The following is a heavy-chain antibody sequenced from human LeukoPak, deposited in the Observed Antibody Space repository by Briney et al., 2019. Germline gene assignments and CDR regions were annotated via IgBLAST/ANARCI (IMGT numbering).Heavy chain of an antibody. J-gene: IGHJ6*02. CDR3: ASHYDYGDLYGMDV. CDR1: GYTFTGYY. V-gene: IGHV1-2*02. D-gene: IGHD4-17*01. CDR2: INPNSGGT. Sequence: ASVKVSCKASGYTFTGYYMHWVRQAPGQGLEWMGWINPNSGGTNYAQKFQGRVTMIRDTSISTAYMELSRLRSDDTAVYYCASHYDYGDLYGMDVWGQGTTVTVSS.